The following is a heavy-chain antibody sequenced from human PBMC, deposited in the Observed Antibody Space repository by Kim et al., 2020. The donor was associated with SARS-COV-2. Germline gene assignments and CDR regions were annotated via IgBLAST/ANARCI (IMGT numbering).Heavy chain of an antibody. CDR2: IYPGDSDT. CDR3: ARGWGLDQNVMGVDAFDI. V-gene: IGHV5-51*01. Sequence: GESLKISCKGSGYSFTTYWIGWVCQMPGKGLEWMGIIYPGDSDTRYSPSFQGQVTISADKSISTAYLHWSSLKASDTAMYYCARGWGLDQNVMGVDAFDIWGQGTMVTV. CDR1: GYSFTTYW. J-gene: IGHJ3*02. D-gene: IGHD1-26*01.